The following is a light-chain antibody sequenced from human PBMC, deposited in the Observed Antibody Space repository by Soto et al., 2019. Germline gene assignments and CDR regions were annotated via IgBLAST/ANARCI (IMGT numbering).Light chain of an antibody. V-gene: IGKV3-20*01. CDR3: QLYDSSSWT. J-gene: IGKJ1*01. CDR2: GAS. Sequence: EIVLTQSPGTLSLSPGERATLSCRASQSVSNTYLAWYQQKPGQAPRLLIYGASSRATGFPDRFSGSGSGTDFTLTISRLEPEDFAVYYCQLYDSSSWTFGRGTKVEI. CDR1: QSVSNTY.